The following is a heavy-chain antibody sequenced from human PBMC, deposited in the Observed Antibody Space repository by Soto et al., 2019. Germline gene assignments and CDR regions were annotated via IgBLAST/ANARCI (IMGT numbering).Heavy chain of an antibody. CDR1: GYSFTRYW. J-gene: IGHJ6*02. D-gene: IGHD5-12*01. CDR2: IYPGDSDT. CDR3: ARLFFGGYSGYASCMDV. Sequence: PGESLKISCKGSGYSFTRYWIGWVRQMPGKGLEWMGIIYPGDSDTRYSPSFQGQVTISADKSISTAYLQWSSLKASDTAMYYCARLFFGGYSGYASCMDVWGQGTTVTVSS. V-gene: IGHV5-51*01.